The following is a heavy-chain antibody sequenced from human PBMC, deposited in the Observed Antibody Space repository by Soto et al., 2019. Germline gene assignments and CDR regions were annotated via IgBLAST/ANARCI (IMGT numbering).Heavy chain of an antibody. Sequence: QVQLVESGGGVVQPGRSLRLSCAASGFTFSSYGMHWVRQAPGKGLEWVAVISYDGSNKYYADSVKGRFTISRDNSKNTLYLQMNSLRAEDTAVYYCAKDEYYYDSSGAYGMDVW. CDR2: ISYDGSNK. V-gene: IGHV3-30*18. CDR3: AKDEYYYDSSGAYGMDV. D-gene: IGHD3-22*01. J-gene: IGHJ6*01. CDR1: GFTFSSYG.